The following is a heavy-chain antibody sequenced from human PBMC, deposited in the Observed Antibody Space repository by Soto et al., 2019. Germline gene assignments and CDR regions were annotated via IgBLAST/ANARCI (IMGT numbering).Heavy chain of an antibody. D-gene: IGHD5-12*01. CDR1: GFTFSSYW. J-gene: IGHJ4*02. V-gene: IGHV3-74*01. CDR2: INSDGSST. Sequence: PGGSLRLSCAASGFTFSSYWMHWVRQAPGKGLVWVSRINSDGSSTSYADSVKGRFTISRDNAKNTLYLQMNSLRAEDTAVYYCARLGYSGYGKGLAVDYWGQGTLVTVSS. CDR3: ARLGYSGYGKGLAVDY.